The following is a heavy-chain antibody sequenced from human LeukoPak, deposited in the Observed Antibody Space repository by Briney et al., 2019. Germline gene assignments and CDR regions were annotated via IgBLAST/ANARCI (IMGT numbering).Heavy chain of an antibody. CDR2: INPNSGGT. D-gene: IGHD6-13*01. V-gene: IGHV1-2*02. J-gene: IGHJ5*02. CDR1: GYTFTGYY. CDR3: ARGSSSWYNWFDP. Sequence: ASVKVSCKASGYTFTGYYMHWVRQAPGQGLEWMGWINPNSGGTNYAQKLQGRVTMTTDTSTSTAYMELRSLRSDDTAVYYCARGSSSWYNWFDPWGQGTLVTVSS.